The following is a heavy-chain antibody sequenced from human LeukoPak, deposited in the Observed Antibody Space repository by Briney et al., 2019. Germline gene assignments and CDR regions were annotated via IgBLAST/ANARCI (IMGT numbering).Heavy chain of an antibody. Sequence: SVKVSCKASGGTFSSYAISWVRQAPGQGLEWMGRIIPIFGTANYAQKFQGRVTITTDESTSTAYMELSSLRSEDTAVYYCARDPSRVLRFLERPYYFDYWGQGTLVTVSS. CDR1: GGTFSSYA. D-gene: IGHD3-3*01. CDR2: IIPIFGTA. CDR3: ARDPSRVLRFLERPYYFDY. J-gene: IGHJ4*02. V-gene: IGHV1-69*05.